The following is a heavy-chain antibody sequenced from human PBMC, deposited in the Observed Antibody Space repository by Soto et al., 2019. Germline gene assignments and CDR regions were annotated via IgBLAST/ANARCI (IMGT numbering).Heavy chain of an antibody. CDR1: GFTFTNNA. CDR3: AKVIGTGIYRGDVHY. D-gene: IGHD3-10*01. Sequence: EVQLLESGGGLVQPGGSLRLSCVASGFTFTNNAMSWVRQAPGQGLEWVSLIGHITTTPHYPDSVRGRFTISSDTSRNTLYLAMNGLRAEPTAIYYCAKVIGTGIYRGDVHYWGQGTVVAVSS. V-gene: IGHV3-23*01. J-gene: IGHJ4*02. CDR2: IGHITTTP.